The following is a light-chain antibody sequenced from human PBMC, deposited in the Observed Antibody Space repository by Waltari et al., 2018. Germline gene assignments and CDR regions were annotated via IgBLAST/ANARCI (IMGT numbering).Light chain of an antibody. CDR2: AAS. Sequence: DIVMTQSPATLSVSPGERAPPSCRASQSGGSNLAWYQQKPGQALRLLIFAASRRATGIPARFSGSGSGTEFTLTIGSLQSEDFAVYYCQQYNNWPPYTFGQGTKLEIK. V-gene: IGKV3-15*01. J-gene: IGKJ2*01. CDR1: QSGGSN. CDR3: QQYNNWPPYT.